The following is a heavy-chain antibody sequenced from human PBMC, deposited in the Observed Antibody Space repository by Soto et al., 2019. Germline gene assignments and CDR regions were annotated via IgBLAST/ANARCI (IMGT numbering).Heavy chain of an antibody. CDR2: INHSGST. CDR1: GGSFSGYY. J-gene: IGHJ4*02. D-gene: IGHD6-13*01. CDR3: ARGLAAAPELNFDY. V-gene: IGHV4-34*01. Sequence: PSETLSLTSAVYGGSFSGYYWSWILQTPGKGLEWIGEINHSGSTNYNPSLKSRVTISADTSKNQFSLKLSSVTAADTAVYYCARGLAAAPELNFDYWGQGTLVTVSS.